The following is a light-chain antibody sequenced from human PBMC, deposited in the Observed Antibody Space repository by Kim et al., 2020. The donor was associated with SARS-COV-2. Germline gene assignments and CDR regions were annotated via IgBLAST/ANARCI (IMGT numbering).Light chain of an antibody. CDR3: QQFISYPLT. CDR1: QGISSA. V-gene: IGKV1-13*02. J-gene: IGKJ4*01. CDR2: SAA. Sequence: ALQLTQSPSSLSASVGDRVTITCRASQGISSALAWYQQKPRKPPNLLIYSAANLETGVPSRFSGSGSGTDFTLTINGLQPEDFATYYCQQFISYPLTFGGGTKVEI.